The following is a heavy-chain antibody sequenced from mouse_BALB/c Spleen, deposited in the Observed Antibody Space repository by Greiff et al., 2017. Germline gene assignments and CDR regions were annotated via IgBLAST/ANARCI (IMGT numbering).Heavy chain of an antibody. J-gene: IGHJ3*01. V-gene: IGHV5-17*02. CDR3: AREERSWFAY. CDR2: ISSGSSTI. CDR1: GFTFSSFG. Sequence: EVMLVESGGGLVQPGGSRKLSCAASGFTFSSFGMHWVRQAPEKGLEWVAYISSGSSTIYYAATVKGRFTISRDNPKNTLFLQMTSLRSEDTAMYYCAREERSWFAYWGQGTLVTVSA.